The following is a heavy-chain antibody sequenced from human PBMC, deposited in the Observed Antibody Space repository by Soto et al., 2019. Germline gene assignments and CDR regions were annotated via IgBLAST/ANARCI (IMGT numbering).Heavy chain of an antibody. Sequence: SETLSLTCAVYGGSLSGYYWSWIRQPPGKGLEWIGEINHSGSTDYNPSLKSRVTISVDTSKNQFSLKLSSVTAADTAVYYCARPYSSSSRAGTLFSHFYDYWGQGTLVTVSS. CDR3: ARPYSSSSRAGTLFSHFYDY. CDR1: GGSLSGYY. CDR2: INHSGST. D-gene: IGHD6-6*01. V-gene: IGHV4-34*01. J-gene: IGHJ4*02.